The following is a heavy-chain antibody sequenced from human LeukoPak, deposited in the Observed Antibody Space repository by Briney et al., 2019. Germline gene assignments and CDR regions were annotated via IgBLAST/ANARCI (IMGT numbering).Heavy chain of an antibody. Sequence: SETLSLTCTVSGGSIRSSSYYWGWIRQPPGKGLEWIGSIYYSGSTYYNPSLKSRVTISVDTSKNQFSLKLSSVTAADTAVYYCARECTNGVCYLDYWGQGTLVTVSS. CDR1: GGSIRSSSYY. CDR2: IYYSGST. D-gene: IGHD2-8*01. V-gene: IGHV4-39*01. J-gene: IGHJ4*02. CDR3: ARECTNGVCYLDY.